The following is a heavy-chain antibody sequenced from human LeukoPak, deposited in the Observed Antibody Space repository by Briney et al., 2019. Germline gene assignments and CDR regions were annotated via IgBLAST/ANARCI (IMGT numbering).Heavy chain of an antibody. D-gene: IGHD5-18*01. Sequence: GGSLRLSCAASGFTFSSYGMHWVRQAPGKGLEWVAVISYDGSNKYYADSVKGRFTISRDNSKNTLYLQMNSLRAEDTAVYYCAKSSPTAMEHHFDYWGQGTLVTVSS. J-gene: IGHJ4*02. CDR2: ISYDGSNK. CDR1: GFTFSSYG. CDR3: AKSSPTAMEHHFDY. V-gene: IGHV3-30*18.